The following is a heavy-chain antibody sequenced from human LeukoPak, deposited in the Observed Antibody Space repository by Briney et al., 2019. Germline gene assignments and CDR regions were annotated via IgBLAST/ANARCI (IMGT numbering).Heavy chain of an antibody. Sequence: SETLSLTCTVSGGSISSYYWSWIRQPPGKGLEWIGYIYYSGSTNYNPSLKSRVTLSVDTSKNQFSLKLSSVTAADTAVYYCAREPSMGSSFDYWGQGTLVTVSS. D-gene: IGHD2-8*01. CDR3: AREPSMGSSFDY. V-gene: IGHV4-59*01. CDR2: IYYSGST. CDR1: GGSISSYY. J-gene: IGHJ4*02.